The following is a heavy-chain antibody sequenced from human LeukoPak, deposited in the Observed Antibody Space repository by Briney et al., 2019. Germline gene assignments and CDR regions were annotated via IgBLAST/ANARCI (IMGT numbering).Heavy chain of an antibody. CDR3: ATLGNQDLFDY. Sequence: GGSLRLSCAASGFTFSSYIMNWVRQAPGKGLEWVSSISSSSSYIYYADSVKGRFTISRDNAKNSLYLQMNSLRAEDTAVYYCATLGNQDLFDYWGQGTLVTVSS. J-gene: IGHJ4*02. CDR2: ISSSSSYI. CDR1: GFTFSSYI. V-gene: IGHV3-21*01. D-gene: IGHD1-14*01.